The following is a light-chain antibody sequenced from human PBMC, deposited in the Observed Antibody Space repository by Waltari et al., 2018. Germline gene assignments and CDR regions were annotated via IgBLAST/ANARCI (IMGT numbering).Light chain of an antibody. CDR3: QQRANWPIT. CDR2: DAS. J-gene: IGKJ5*01. V-gene: IGKV3-11*01. Sequence: EIVLTQSPATLSLSPGERATLSCRASQSIDNYLAWYQQKPGQAPRLLIYDASSRATGIPVRFSGSGSGTDFTLTISSLEPEDFAVYYCQQRANWPITFGQGTRLEIK. CDR1: QSIDNY.